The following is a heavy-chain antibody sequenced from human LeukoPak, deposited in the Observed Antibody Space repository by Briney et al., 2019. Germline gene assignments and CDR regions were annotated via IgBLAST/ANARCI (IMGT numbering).Heavy chain of an antibody. CDR3: AKDFTSNSLNWFDP. J-gene: IGHJ5*02. D-gene: IGHD3-16*01. Sequence: GGSLRLSCAASGFTFSSYAMSWVRQAPGKGLEWVSGISGSGRSTYYADSVKGRFTILRDNSKNALYLQINSLRAEDTALYYCAKDFTSNSLNWFDPWGQGTLVTVSS. CDR2: ISGSGRST. CDR1: GFTFSSYA. V-gene: IGHV3-23*01.